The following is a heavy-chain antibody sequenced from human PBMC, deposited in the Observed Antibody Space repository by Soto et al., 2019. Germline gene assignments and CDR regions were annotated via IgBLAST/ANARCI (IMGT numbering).Heavy chain of an antibody. D-gene: IGHD5-12*01. V-gene: IGHV1-58*01. CDR3: AADLEGYNQYYYYGMDV. CDR1: GFTFTSSA. CDR2: IVVGSGNT. Sequence: SVKVSCKASGFTFTSSAVQWVRQARGQRLEWIGWIVVGSGNTNYAQKFQERVTITRDMSTSTAYMELSSLRSEDTAVYYCAADLEGYNQYYYYGMDVWGQGTTVTVSS. J-gene: IGHJ6*02.